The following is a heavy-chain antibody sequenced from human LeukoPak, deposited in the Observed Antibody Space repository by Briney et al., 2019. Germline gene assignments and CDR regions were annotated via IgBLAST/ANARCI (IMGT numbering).Heavy chain of an antibody. CDR1: GFPFSDFS. D-gene: IGHD2-8*01. J-gene: IGHJ1*01. V-gene: IGHV3-23*01. Sequence: PGGSLRLSCATSGFPFSDFSMSWVRQAPGKGLEWISTTNSGGTSTYYAESVKGRFTISRHNSKNTLYLQMSSLGGEGTAVYYCARQSYARSLGEGGPGTLVSVSS. CDR3: ARQSYARSLGE. CDR2: TNSGGTST.